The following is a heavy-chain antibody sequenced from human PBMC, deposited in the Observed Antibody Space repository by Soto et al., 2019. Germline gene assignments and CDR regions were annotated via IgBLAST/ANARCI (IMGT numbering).Heavy chain of an antibody. CDR2: ICKCGISL. D-gene: IGHD3-16*01. V-gene: IGHV3-48*02. Sequence: EVQLVESGGGLVQPGGPGRASWAASGSTFTTYSMTGFRQTPGKGQGWVSHICKCGISLYDPDSVKGRFTISRDTAESSLHLQMNGLTDEDTAVYYCASQVYTVGTQFDYLGQGALDTVSS. CDR1: GSTFTTYS. J-gene: IGHJ4*02. CDR3: ASQVYTVGTQFDY.